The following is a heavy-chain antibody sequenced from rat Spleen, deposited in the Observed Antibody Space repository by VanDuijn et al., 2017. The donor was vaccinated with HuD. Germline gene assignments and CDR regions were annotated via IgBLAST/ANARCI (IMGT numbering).Heavy chain of an antibody. CDR2: ISPSGGST. CDR1: GFTFSNYD. CDR3: TRIDYGSFYCEY. Sequence: EVQLVESGGGLVQPGRSLKLSCAASGFTFSNYDMAWVRQAPTQGLEWVASISPSGGSTYYRDCVKGRFTVPRDTAKITLYLQMDRLSSEDTATYYWTRIDYGSFYCEYWGKRVRVTV. J-gene: IGHJ2*01. V-gene: IGHV5-25*01. D-gene: IGHD1-2*01.